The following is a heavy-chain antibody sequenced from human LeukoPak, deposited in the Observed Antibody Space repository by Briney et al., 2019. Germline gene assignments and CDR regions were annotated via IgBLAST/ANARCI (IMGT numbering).Heavy chain of an antibody. V-gene: IGHV5-51*01. D-gene: IGHD6-19*01. CDR2: IYPGDSDT. CDR1: GYSFTSYW. J-gene: IGHJ4*02. Sequence: GESLKISCKGSGYSFTSYWIGWVRQMPGKGLEWMGIIYPGDSDTRYSPSFQGQVTISADKSISTAYLQWSSLKASDTAMYYCARHGRIAVASTLNPLDYWGQGTLVTVSS. CDR3: ARHGRIAVASTLNPLDY.